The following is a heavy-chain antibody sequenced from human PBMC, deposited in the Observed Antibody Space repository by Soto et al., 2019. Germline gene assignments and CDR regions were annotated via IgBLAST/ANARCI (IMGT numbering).Heavy chain of an antibody. D-gene: IGHD3-9*01. J-gene: IGHJ4*02. V-gene: IGHV3-66*01. CDR3: ARGIYANFFGY. Sequence: PGGSLRLSCAASAFCVSANYMTWVRQSPGKGLEWVSVIYSSGRTYYADSVKDRFTISRDNSKNTVFLQMNSLRAEDTAIYYCARGIYANFFGYCRQGTPVTVSA. CDR1: AFCVSANY. CDR2: IYSSGRT.